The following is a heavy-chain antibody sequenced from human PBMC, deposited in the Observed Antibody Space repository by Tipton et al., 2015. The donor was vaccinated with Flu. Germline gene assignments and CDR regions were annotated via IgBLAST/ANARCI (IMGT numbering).Heavy chain of an antibody. D-gene: IGHD3-10*01. CDR2: ISHSGST. J-gene: IGHJ4*02. Sequence: TLSLTCSVSGDSMGSRYYWGWIRQPPGKGLEWIGTISHSGSTYYNPSLKSRVTILMDTFKNQFSLKLSSVTAADTAVYYCATTTYFYGSGTHDYWGQGTLVTVSS. CDR3: ATTTYFYGSGTHDY. V-gene: IGHV4-38-2*01. CDR1: GDSMGSRYY.